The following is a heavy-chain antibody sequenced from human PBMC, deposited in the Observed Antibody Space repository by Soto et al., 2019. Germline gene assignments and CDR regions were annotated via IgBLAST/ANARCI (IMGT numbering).Heavy chain of an antibody. J-gene: IGHJ4*02. V-gene: IGHV4-34*01. D-gene: IGHD3-9*01. Sequence: QVQLQQWGAGLLKPSETLSLTCGVYGGSFSGHFWSWVRQPPGKGLEWIGEVDDGGNTNSNPSRNSRVTISWDTSKNPFSLTLNPETAADTAMYYCARVAQFDILTGYYPFDYWGQGTLVTVSS. CDR1: GGSFSGHF. CDR3: ARVAQFDILTGYYPFDY. CDR2: VDDGGNT.